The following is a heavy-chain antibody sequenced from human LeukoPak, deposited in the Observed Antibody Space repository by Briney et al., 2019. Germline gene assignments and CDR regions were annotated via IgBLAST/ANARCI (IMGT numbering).Heavy chain of an antibody. V-gene: IGHV1-46*01. CDR1: GYTFTSYY. Sequence: GASVKVSCKASGYTFTSYYMHWVRQAPGQGLEWTGIITTSGGSTNYAQNFQGRVTMTRDTSTSTVYVELTSLGSEDTAVYYCARVRTIAAVGPDFDYWGQGTLVTVSS. D-gene: IGHD6-13*01. CDR2: ITTSGGST. CDR3: ARVRTIAAVGPDFDY. J-gene: IGHJ4*02.